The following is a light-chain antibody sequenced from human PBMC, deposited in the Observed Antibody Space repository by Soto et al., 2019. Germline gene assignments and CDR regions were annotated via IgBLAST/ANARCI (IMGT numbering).Light chain of an antibody. CDR3: CSYAGSYTFV. CDR1: NSDVGAYTD. Sequence: QSALTQPPSVSGSPGQSVTISCSGTNSDVGAYTDVSWYQQNPGKAPKLIIYDVINRPSGVPDRFSASKSGNTASLTISGLEADDEADYYCCSYAGSYTFVFGGGTKVTVL. CDR2: DVI. V-gene: IGLV2-11*01. J-gene: IGLJ2*01.